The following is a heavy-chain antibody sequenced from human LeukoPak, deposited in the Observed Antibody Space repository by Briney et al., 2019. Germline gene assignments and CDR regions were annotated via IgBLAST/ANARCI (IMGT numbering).Heavy chain of an antibody. J-gene: IGHJ3*02. D-gene: IGHD6-13*01. CDR2: INPNSGGT. Sequence: ASVKVSXKASGYTFTGYYMHWVRQAPGQGLEWMGWINPNSGGTNYAQKFQGRVTMTRDTSISTAYMELSRLRSDDTAVYYCARVKQQLVRNDAFDIWGQGTMVTVSS. CDR1: GYTFTGYY. CDR3: ARVKQQLVRNDAFDI. V-gene: IGHV1-2*02.